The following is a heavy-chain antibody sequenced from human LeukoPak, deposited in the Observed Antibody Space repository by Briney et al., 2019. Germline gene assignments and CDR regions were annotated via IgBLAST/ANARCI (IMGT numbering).Heavy chain of an antibody. CDR3: ARVPKRDYGSGSYFDY. CDR1: GGSISSSSYY. CDR2: IYYSGST. D-gene: IGHD3-10*01. V-gene: IGHV4-39*01. Sequence: SETLSLTCTVSGGSISSSSYYWGWIRQPPGKGLEWIGSIYYSGSTYYNPSLKSRVTISVDTSKNQFSLKLSSVTAADTAAYYCARVPKRDYGSGSYFDYWGQGTLVTVSS. J-gene: IGHJ4*02.